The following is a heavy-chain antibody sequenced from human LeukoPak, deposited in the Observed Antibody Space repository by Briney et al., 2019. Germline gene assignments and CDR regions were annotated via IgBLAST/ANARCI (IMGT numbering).Heavy chain of an antibody. D-gene: IGHD6-19*01. Sequence: ASVKVSCKASGYTFTGYYMHWVRQAPGQGLEWMGRINPNSGGTNYAQKFQGRVTMTRDTSISTAYMELSRLRSDDTAVYYCAGGAVGSGSSGRYGPGGYYFDYWGQRTLVTVSS. CDR3: AGGAVGSGSSGRYGPGGYYFDY. J-gene: IGHJ4*02. CDR1: GYTFTGYY. V-gene: IGHV1-2*06. CDR2: INPNSGGT.